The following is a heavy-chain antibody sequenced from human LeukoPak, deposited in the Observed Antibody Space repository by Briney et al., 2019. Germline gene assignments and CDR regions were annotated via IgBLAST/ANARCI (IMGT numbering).Heavy chain of an antibody. V-gene: IGHV4-34*01. CDR3: AKDVNYYDSSGYSIFQH. CDR1: GGSFSGYF. J-gene: IGHJ1*01. CDR2: INHSEST. Sequence: SETLSLTCGVSGGSFSGYFWAWIRQPPGKGLEWLGEINHSESTNYNSSLKSRVTISVDTSKNQFSLKVSSVTAADTAVYYCAKDVNYYDSSGYSIFQHWGQGTLVTVSS. D-gene: IGHD3-22*01.